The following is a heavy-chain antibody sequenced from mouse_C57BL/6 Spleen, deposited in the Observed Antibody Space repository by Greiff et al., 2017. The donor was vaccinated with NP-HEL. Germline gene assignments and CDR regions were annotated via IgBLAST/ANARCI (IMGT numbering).Heavy chain of an antibody. CDR2: INPSTGGT. CDR3: ARQGIYYDYAMDY. Sequence: VQLQQSGPELVKPGASVKISCKASGYSFTGYYMNWVKQSPEKSLEWIGEINPSTGGTTYNQKFKAKATLTVDKSSSTAYMQLKSLTSEDSAVYYCARQGIYYDYAMDYWGQGTSITVSS. D-gene: IGHD2-4*01. J-gene: IGHJ4*01. CDR1: GYSFTGYY. V-gene: IGHV1-42*01.